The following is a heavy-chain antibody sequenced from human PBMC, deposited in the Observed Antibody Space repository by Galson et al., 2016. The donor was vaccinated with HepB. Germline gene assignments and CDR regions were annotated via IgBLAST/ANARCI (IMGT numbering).Heavy chain of an antibody. V-gene: IGHV4-39*01. CDR1: GASVSRTPFY. Sequence: ETLSLTCTVSGASVSRTPFYWGWMRQPPGKGLEWIGSIYYTGSTYYNPSLKSRVTISADTSKNQFILTLSSVTAADTAVYYCATDREPRWFYIWGRGTLVTVSS. CDR2: IYYTGST. D-gene: IGHD4-23*01. CDR3: ATDREPRWFYI. J-gene: IGHJ4*02.